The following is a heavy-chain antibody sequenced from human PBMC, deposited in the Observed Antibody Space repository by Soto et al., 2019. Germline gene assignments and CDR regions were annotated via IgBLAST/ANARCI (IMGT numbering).Heavy chain of an antibody. D-gene: IGHD1-26*01. CDR2: INSDGSST. J-gene: IGHJ3*02. Sequence: EVQLVESGGGLVQPGGSLRLSCAASGFTFSSYWMHWVRQAPGKGLVWVSRINSDGSSTSYADSVKGRFTISGDNATKALYLQMNSLSAEDALVYYCARGADYRGSYWDAFDIWGQGTMVTVSS. CDR1: GFTFSSYW. CDR3: ARGADYRGSYWDAFDI. V-gene: IGHV3-74*01.